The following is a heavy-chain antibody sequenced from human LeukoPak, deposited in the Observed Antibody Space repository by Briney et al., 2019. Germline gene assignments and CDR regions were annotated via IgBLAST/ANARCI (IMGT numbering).Heavy chain of an antibody. CDR2: TYYRSKWYN. CDR1: GDSVSSNSGA. CDR3: ARNTPDFGTHQRFDR. J-gene: IGHJ5*02. V-gene: IGHV6-1*01. D-gene: IGHD3-10*01. Sequence: SQTLSLTCAISGDSVSSNSGAWNWIRQSPSRGLEWLGRTYYRSKWYNDYAVSVKSRITINPDTSKNQFSLQLNSVTPEDTAVYFCARNTPDFGTHQRFDRWGQGTLVTVSS.